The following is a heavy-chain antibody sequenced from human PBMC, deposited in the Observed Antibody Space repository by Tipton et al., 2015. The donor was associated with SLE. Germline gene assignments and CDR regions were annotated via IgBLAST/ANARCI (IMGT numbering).Heavy chain of an antibody. J-gene: IGHJ4*02. D-gene: IGHD3-22*01. CDR1: RGFSSSGGYY. CDR2: IYNSGTI. CDR3: ARDGSGYYHFDY. V-gene: IGHV4-61*02. Sequence: TLSLTCTVSRGFSSSGGYYWTWVRQTAGKGLEWIGRIYNSGTINYNPSFKSRVTMSVDASKNQISLNLGSVTAADTAVYYCARDGSGYYHFDYWGRGAQVTVSS.